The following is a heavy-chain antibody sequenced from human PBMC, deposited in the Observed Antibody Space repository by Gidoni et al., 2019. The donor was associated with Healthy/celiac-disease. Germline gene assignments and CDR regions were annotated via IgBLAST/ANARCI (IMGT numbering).Heavy chain of an antibody. D-gene: IGHD3-22*01. J-gene: IGHJ3*02. CDR1: GFTFSSSA. CDR3: AKNVITMIVVVIVDAFDI. CDR2: ISGSGGST. V-gene: IGHV3-23*04. Sequence: EVQLVESGGGLVQPGGSLRLSCAASGFTFSSSAMSWVRQAPGKGLEWVSAISGSGGSTYYADSVKGRFTISRDNSKNTLYLQMNSLRAEDTAVYYCAKNVITMIVVVIVDAFDIWGQGTMVTVSS.